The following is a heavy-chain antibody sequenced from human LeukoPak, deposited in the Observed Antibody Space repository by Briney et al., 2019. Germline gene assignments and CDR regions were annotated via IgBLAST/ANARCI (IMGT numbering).Heavy chain of an antibody. Sequence: ASMKVSCKASGYRFITYGLSWVRQAPGQGLEWMGCISAYNGNTNFAPKLQGRVTMTADTSTSAAYMELRSLRSDDTAVYYCARDVFEGFGERVIDAFDLWGQGTMVTVSS. V-gene: IGHV1-18*01. CDR3: ARDVFEGFGERVIDAFDL. J-gene: IGHJ3*01. CDR1: GYRFITYG. D-gene: IGHD3-10*01. CDR2: ISAYNGNT.